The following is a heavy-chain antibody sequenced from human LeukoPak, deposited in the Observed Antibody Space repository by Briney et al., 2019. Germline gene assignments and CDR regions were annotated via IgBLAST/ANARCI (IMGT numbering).Heavy chain of an antibody. J-gene: IGHJ3*02. D-gene: IGHD5/OR15-5a*01. CDR2: IDPRDSYN. V-gene: IGHV5-10-1*01. CDR1: GYSFTNYW. CDR3: ASPRLNAFDI. Sequence: GESLKISCKGFGYSFTNYWITWVRQMPGKGLEWMGRIDPRDSYNNYSPSFQGHVTISVDKSINTVYLHWSSLKASDTAMYYCASPRLNAFDIWGQGTMVTVSS.